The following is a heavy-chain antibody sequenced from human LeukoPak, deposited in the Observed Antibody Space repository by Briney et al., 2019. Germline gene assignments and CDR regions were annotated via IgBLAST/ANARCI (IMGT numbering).Heavy chain of an antibody. CDR1: GFTLSDYY. D-gene: IGHD3-10*01. J-gene: IGHJ4*02. CDR3: ARPGFYYGSGSYYGY. Sequence: GGSLRLSCAASGFTLSDYYMSWIRQAPGKGLEWVSYISSSSSYTNYADSVKGRFTISRDNAKNSLYLQMNSLRAEDTAVYYCARPGFYYGSGSYYGYWGQGTLVTVSS. CDR2: ISSSSSYT. V-gene: IGHV3-11*06.